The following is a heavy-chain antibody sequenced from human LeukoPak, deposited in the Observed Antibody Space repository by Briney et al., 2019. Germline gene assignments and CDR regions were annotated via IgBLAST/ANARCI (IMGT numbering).Heavy chain of an antibody. Sequence: GGSLRLSCAASGFTFSSYGMHWVRQAPGKGLEWVAVISYDGSNKYYADSVKGRFTISRDNSKNTLYLQMNSLRAEDTAVYYWATHSSGYPYFLGYWGQGTLVTVSS. D-gene: IGHD3-22*01. V-gene: IGHV3-30*03. CDR2: ISYDGSNK. CDR1: GFTFSSYG. CDR3: ATHSSGYPYFLGY. J-gene: IGHJ4*02.